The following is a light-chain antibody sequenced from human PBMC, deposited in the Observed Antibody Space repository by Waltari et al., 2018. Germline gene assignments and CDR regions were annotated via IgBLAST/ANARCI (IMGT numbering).Light chain of an antibody. CDR3: QQFNSYPLFT. CDR1: QGISSA. CDR2: DAS. V-gene: IGKV1-13*02. Sequence: AIQLTQSPSSLSASVGDRVTITCRASQGISSALAWYQQKPGKAPKLLIYDASSLESGVPSRFSGSGSGTDFTLTISSLQPEDFATYYCQQFNSYPLFTFGPVTKVDIK. J-gene: IGKJ3*01.